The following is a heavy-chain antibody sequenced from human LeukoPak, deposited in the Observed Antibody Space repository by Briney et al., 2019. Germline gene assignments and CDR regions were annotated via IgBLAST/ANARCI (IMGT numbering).Heavy chain of an antibody. J-gene: IGHJ6*03. CDR3: AKQGRDWLRDYYYYMDV. CDR2: IRNDGNDK. Sequence: PGGSLRLSCAASGFTFNKHGMHWVRQAPGKGLEWFSFIRNDGNDKYYADSVKGRFTISRDNSKNTLYLQMNSLRAEDTAVYYCAKQGRDWLRDYYYYMDVWGKGTTVTISS. D-gene: IGHD3-9*01. CDR1: GFTFNKHG. V-gene: IGHV3-30*02.